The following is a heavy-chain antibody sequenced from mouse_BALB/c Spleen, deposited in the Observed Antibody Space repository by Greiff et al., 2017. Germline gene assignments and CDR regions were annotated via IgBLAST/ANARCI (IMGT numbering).Heavy chain of an antibody. J-gene: IGHJ4*01. CDR1: GFTFSSFG. D-gene: IGHD2-14*01. V-gene: IGHV5-17*02. Sequence: EVKLMESGGGLVQPGGSRKLSCAASGFTFSSFGMHWVRQAPEKGLEWVAYISSGSSTIYYADTVKGRFTISRDNPKNTLFLQMTSLRSEDTAMYYCARGPYYRYDGYAMDYWGQGTSVTVSS. CDR3: ARGPYYRYDGYAMDY. CDR2: ISSGSSTI.